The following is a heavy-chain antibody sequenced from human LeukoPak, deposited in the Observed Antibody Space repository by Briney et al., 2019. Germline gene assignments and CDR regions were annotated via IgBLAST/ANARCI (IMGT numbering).Heavy chain of an antibody. D-gene: IGHD6-19*01. J-gene: IGHJ6*02. CDR3: ARDRTSSGRNYYYYYGMDV. CDR2: IYSGGST. CDR1: GFTVSSNY. V-gene: IGHV3-53*01. Sequence: QPGGSLRLSCAASGFTVSSNYMSWVRQAPGKGLEWVSVIYSGGSTYYADSVKGRFTISRDNSKNTLYLQMNSLRAEDTAVYYCARDRTSSGRNYYYYYGMDVWGRGTTVTVSS.